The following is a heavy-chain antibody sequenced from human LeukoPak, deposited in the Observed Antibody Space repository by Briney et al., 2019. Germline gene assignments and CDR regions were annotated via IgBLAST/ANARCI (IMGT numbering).Heavy chain of an antibody. D-gene: IGHD6-13*01. Sequence: GRSLRLSCAASGFTFSSYAMHWVRQAPGKGLEWVAVISYDGSNKYYADSVKGRFTISRDNSKNTLYLQMNSLSAEDTAVYYCARASGIAAAGSYYYYMDVWGKGTTVTVSS. CDR1: GFTFSSYA. J-gene: IGHJ6*03. V-gene: IGHV3-30-3*01. CDR3: ARASGIAAAGSYYYYMDV. CDR2: ISYDGSNK.